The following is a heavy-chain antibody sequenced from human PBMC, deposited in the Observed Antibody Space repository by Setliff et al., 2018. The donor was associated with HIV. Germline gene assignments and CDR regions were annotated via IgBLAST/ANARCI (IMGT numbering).Heavy chain of an antibody. V-gene: IGHV1-18*01. D-gene: IGHD4-17*01. CDR3: AKTTPQPHYYYYVDV. CDR2: IGASNGNT. J-gene: IGHJ6*03. Sequence: VASVKVSCKASGYIFSTYGISWVRQAPGQGLEWMGWIGASNGNTHYAQKVQGRVTLTTDTSTNTAYMELRSLRSDDAAVYYCAKTTPQPHYYYYVDVWGKGTTVTVSS. CDR1: GYIFSTYG.